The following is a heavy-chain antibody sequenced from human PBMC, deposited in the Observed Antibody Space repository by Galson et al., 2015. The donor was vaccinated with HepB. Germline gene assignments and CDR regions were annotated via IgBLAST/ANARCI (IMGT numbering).Heavy chain of an antibody. CDR3: VKEGSWVGGDWFDP. V-gene: IGHV3-23*01. Sequence: SLRLSCAGSGFIFRHHAMAWIRQAPGKGLEWVSGINGRGSTRSYSDAVKGRFSISRDNSKDPVFLQMDNLRAEDTAVYYCVKEGSWVGGDWFDPWGQGALVTVS. CDR2: INGRGSTR. CDR1: GFIFRHHA. J-gene: IGHJ5*02. D-gene: IGHD3-3*01.